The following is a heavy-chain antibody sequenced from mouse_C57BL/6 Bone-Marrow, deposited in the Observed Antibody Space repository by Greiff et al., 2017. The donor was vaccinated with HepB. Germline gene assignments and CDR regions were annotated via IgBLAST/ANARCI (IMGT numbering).Heavy chain of an antibody. J-gene: IGHJ3*01. Sequence: QVQLQQPGAELVKPGASVKMSCKASGYTFTSYWITWVKQRPGRGLEWIGDIYPGSGSTNYNEKFKSKATLTVDTSSRTAYMQLSSLTSEDSAVYYCARIVYDGPDAYWGQGTLVTVSA. V-gene: IGHV1-55*01. D-gene: IGHD2-3*01. CDR2: IYPGSGST. CDR3: ARIVYDGPDAY. CDR1: GYTFTSYW.